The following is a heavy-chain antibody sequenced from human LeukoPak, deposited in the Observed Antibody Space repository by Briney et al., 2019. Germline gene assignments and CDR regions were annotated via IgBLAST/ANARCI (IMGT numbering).Heavy chain of an antibody. CDR2: INHSGST. D-gene: IGHD3-9*01. CDR1: GGSFSGYY. J-gene: IGHJ5*02. CDR3: ARGFYDILTGYYNVGTNWFDP. Sequence: SETLSLTCAVYGGSFSGYYWSWIRQPPGKGLEWIGEINHSGSTNYNPSLKSRVTISVDTSKNQFFLKLSSVTAADTAVYYCARGFYDILTGYYNVGTNWFDPWGQGTLVTVSS. V-gene: IGHV4-34*01.